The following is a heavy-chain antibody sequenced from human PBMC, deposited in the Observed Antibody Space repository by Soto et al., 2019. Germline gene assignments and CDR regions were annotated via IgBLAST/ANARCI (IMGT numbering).Heavy chain of an antibody. CDR2: ISGSGGSI. D-gene: IGHD6-19*01. V-gene: IGHV3-23*01. CDR3: SKTTTARIAVAPRGLSDY. J-gene: IGHJ4*02. Sequence: GGSLRLSCAASGFTFSSYAMNWVRQAPGKGLEWVSAISGSGGSIYYADSVKGRFTISRDSSKNMLFLQMNSLRAEDTAVYYCSKTTTARIAVAPRGLSDYWGQGTLVTVSS. CDR1: GFTFSSYA.